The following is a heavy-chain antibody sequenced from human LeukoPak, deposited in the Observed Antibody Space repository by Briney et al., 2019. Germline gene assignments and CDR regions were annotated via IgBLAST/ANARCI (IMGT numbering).Heavy chain of an antibody. J-gene: IGHJ4*02. D-gene: IGHD6-13*01. V-gene: IGHV4-4*02. CDR2: IYHSGST. CDR3: VRLYSSSWYDDY. CDR1: GGSISSSNW. Sequence: SETLSLTCAVSGGSISSSNWWSWVRQPPGKGLEWIGEIYHSGSTNYNPSLKSRVTISVDKSKNQFSLKLSSVTAADTAVYYCVRLYSSSWYDDYWGQGTLVTVSS.